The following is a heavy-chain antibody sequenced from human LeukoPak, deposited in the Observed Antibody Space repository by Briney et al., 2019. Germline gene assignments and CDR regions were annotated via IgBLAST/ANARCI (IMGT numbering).Heavy chain of an antibody. CDR2: ISYDGSNK. D-gene: IGHD3-16*02. Sequence: SGGSLRLSCAASGFTFSSYGMHWVRQAPGKGLEWVAVISYDGSNKYYADSVKGRFTISRDNSENTLYLQMNSLRAEDTAVYYCAKDISFIGYYYDYWGQGTLVTVSS. V-gene: IGHV3-30*18. J-gene: IGHJ4*02. CDR1: GFTFSSYG. CDR3: AKDISFIGYYYDY.